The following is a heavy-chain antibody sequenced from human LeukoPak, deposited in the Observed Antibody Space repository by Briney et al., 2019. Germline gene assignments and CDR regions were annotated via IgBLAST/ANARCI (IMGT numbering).Heavy chain of an antibody. CDR3: ARDTSSGYPSYYYYYMDV. CDR1: GFTFDDYG. CDR2: INWNGGST. Sequence: PGGSLRLSCAASGFTFDDYGMSGVRHAPGKGLEWVSGINWNGGSTGYADSVKGRFTISRDNAKNSLYLQMNSLRAEDTALYYCARDTSSGYPSYYYYYMDVWGKGTTVTVSS. D-gene: IGHD3-22*01. V-gene: IGHV3-20*04. J-gene: IGHJ6*03.